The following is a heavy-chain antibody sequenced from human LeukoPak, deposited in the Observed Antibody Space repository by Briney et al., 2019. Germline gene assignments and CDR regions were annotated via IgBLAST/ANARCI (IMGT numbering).Heavy chain of an antibody. Sequence: ASVKVSCKASGYTFTSYDINWVRQATGQGLEWMGWMNPNSGNTGYAQKFQGRVTITRNTSISTDYMELSSLRSEDTAVYYCARVDQAGTDDAFDIWGQGTMVTVSS. D-gene: IGHD6-19*01. CDR3: ARVDQAGTDDAFDI. CDR2: MNPNSGNT. J-gene: IGHJ3*02. CDR1: GYTFTSYD. V-gene: IGHV1-8*03.